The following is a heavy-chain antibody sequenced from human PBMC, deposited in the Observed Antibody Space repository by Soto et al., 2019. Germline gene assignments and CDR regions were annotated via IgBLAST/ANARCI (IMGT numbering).Heavy chain of an antibody. D-gene: IGHD2-2*01. Sequence: GSLRFSCAASGFTFSSYAMHWVRQAPGKGLEWVAVISYDGSNKYYADSVKGRFTISRDNSKNTLYLQMNSLRAEDTAVYYCARDWSDCSSTSCYGGWFDPWGQGTLVTVSS. V-gene: IGHV3-30-3*01. J-gene: IGHJ5*02. CDR2: ISYDGSNK. CDR1: GFTFSSYA. CDR3: ARDWSDCSSTSCYGGWFDP.